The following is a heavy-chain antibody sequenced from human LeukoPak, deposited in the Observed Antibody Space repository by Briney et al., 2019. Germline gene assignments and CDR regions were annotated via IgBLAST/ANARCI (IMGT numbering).Heavy chain of an antibody. J-gene: IGHJ4*02. D-gene: IGHD5-18*01. Sequence: GGSLRLSCAASGFTFSGYSMNWVRQAPGKGLEWVSSISSSSSYVYYADSVKGRFTISRDNAKNSLYLQMNSLRAVDTAVYYCARERGYSYGYSDSWGQGTLVTVSS. V-gene: IGHV3-21*01. CDR2: ISSSSSYV. CDR3: ARERGYSYGYSDS. CDR1: GFTFSGYS.